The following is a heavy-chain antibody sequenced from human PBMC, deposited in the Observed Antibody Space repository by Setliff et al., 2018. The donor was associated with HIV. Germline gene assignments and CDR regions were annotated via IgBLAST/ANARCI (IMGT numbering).Heavy chain of an antibody. J-gene: IGHJ3*02. CDR3: AKGYTWNVVGALDT. V-gene: IGHV1-18*01. CDR1: GYTFTNQY. CDR2: IGPHNGDT. D-gene: IGHD1-20*01. Sequence: ASVKVSCKTSGYTFTNQYMSWVRQAPGQGLEWMGWIGPHNGDTKYAEKFQDRVTMTTDTATSTAYLDLKSLTSDDTATYYCAKGYTWNVVGALDTWGQGTLVTVSS.